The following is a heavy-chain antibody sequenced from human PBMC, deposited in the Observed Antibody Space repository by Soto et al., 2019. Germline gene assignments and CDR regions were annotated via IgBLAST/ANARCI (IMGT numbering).Heavy chain of an antibody. CDR1: GGTFSSYA. V-gene: IGHV1-69*13. CDR2: IIPIFGTA. D-gene: IGHD5-18*01. CDR3: ARDPDTDMGPKLVDY. J-gene: IGHJ4*02. Sequence: SVKVSCKSSGGTFSSYAISWVRQAPGQGLEWMGGIIPIFGTANYAQKFQGRVTITADESTSTAYMELSSLRSEDTAVYYCARDPDTDMGPKLVDYWGQGTRVTVS.